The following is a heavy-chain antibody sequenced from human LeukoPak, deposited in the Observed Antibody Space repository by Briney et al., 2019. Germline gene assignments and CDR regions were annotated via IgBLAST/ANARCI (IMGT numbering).Heavy chain of an antibody. CDR1: GGSISSADYY. V-gene: IGHV4-30-4*08. CDR2: IYYSGTT. Sequence: KPSQTLSLTRTVSGGSISSADYYWTWIRQPPGKGLEWIGYIYYSGTTYYNPSLKSRVTISLDTSKNQFSLKLSSVTAADMAVYYCARDSSPFDYWGQGTLVTVSS. D-gene: IGHD4-11*01. J-gene: IGHJ4*02. CDR3: ARDSSPFDY.